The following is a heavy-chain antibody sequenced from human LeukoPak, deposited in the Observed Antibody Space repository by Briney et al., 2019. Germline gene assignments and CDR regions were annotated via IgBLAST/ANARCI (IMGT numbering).Heavy chain of an antibody. CDR3: TTLNYYGDYGGYFDY. D-gene: IGHD4-17*01. Sequence: PGGSLRLSCAASGFTFSNAWMSWVRQAPGKGLEWVGRIKSKTDGGTTDYAAPVKGRFTISRDDSKNTLYLQMNSLETEDTAVYYCTTLNYYGDYGGYFDYWGQGTLVTVSS. CDR1: GFTFSNAW. J-gene: IGHJ4*02. V-gene: IGHV3-15*01. CDR2: IKSKTDGGTT.